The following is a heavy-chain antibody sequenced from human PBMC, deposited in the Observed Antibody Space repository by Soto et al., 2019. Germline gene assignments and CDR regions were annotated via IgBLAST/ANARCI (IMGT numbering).Heavy chain of an antibody. CDR1: GFTFNSHG. Sequence: QVQLVEAGGGVVQPGRSLRLSCGASGFTFNSHGMHWVRQAPGKGLEWVAVISYEGSNNFYAESVKGRFTISRDNSKNTLYLQMNSLRREDAAVYDCARGAEYQLMSRDYFYGMDVWGQGTTVTVSS. CDR2: ISYEGSNN. V-gene: IGHV3-30*03. J-gene: IGHJ6*02. D-gene: IGHD2-2*01. CDR3: ARGAEYQLMSRDYFYGMDV.